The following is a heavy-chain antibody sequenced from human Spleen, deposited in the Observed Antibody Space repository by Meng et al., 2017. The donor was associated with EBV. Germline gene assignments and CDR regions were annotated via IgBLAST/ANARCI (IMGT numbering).Heavy chain of an antibody. J-gene: IGHJ4*02. CDR3: AGRDHAPLY. D-gene: IGHD1-14*01. V-gene: IGHV4-30-4*01. CDR2: IYFSGST. CDR1: GDSISGGGDN. Sequence: GELQESGPGLVKPSQTLSLCCAVSGDSISGGGDNWSWVRQRPGKSVEWLGYIYFSGSTYSTPSLRSRITIALDTSDNHFSLKLTSVTAADTAVYYCAGRDHAPLYWGQGALVTVSS.